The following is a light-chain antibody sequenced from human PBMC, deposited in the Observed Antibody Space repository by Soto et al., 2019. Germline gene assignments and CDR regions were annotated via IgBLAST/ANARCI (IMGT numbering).Light chain of an antibody. CDR2: DVS. V-gene: IGKV1-5*01. J-gene: IGKJ2*01. Sequence: DIQMTQSPSTLSASIGDTVTLTCRASQSLTGRLAWYQQKPGRPPKLLIYDVSIFESGVPSRFSGSDSGTYFTLTISSLRPDDFATFYCQQYKVYPYTFGQGTRLDI. CDR1: QSLTGR. CDR3: QQYKVYPYT.